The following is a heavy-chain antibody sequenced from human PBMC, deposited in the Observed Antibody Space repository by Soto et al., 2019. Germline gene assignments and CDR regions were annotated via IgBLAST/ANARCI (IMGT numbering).Heavy chain of an antibody. D-gene: IGHD6-13*01. Sequence: EAQLVESGGGLVQPGGSLRLSCAASGFTFSNYEMHWVRQAPGKGLEYVSGISNNGAHTDYAKSVKGRFTISRDNSENILYLQMGSLRAEDMALYYCARRGYGSRWPNVYMDVWGKGTTVTVFS. CDR1: GFTFSNYE. V-gene: IGHV3-64*01. J-gene: IGHJ6*03. CDR3: ARRGYGSRWPNVYMDV. CDR2: ISNNGAHT.